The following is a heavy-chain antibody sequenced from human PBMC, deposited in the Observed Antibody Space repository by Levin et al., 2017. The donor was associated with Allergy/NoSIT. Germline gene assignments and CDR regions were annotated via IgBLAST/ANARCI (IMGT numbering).Heavy chain of an antibody. CDR2: IKQDGSEK. D-gene: IGHD3-9*01. Sequence: GGSLRLSCAASGFTFSSYWMSWVRQAPGKGLEWVANIKQDGSEKYYVDSVKGRFTISRDNAKNSLYLQMNSLRAEDTAVYYCARAGRVLRYFDWLFPFDYWGQGTLVTVSS. J-gene: IGHJ4*02. CDR1: GFTFSSYW. V-gene: IGHV3-7*01. CDR3: ARAGRVLRYFDWLFPFDY.